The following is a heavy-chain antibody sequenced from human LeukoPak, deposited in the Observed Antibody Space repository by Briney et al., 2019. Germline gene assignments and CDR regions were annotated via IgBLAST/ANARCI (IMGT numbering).Heavy chain of an antibody. CDR1: GYTFPSFG. Sequence: ASVKVSCKPSGYTFPSFGITWIRQVPGQGLEWMGWISAYNGNTNYAQKLQGRVTMTTDTSTSTAYMELRSLRSDDTAVYYCARDPPRIVVVVAATNYYGMDVWGQGTTVTVSS. V-gene: IGHV1-18*01. J-gene: IGHJ6*02. D-gene: IGHD2-15*01. CDR3: ARDPPRIVVVVAATNYYGMDV. CDR2: ISAYNGNT.